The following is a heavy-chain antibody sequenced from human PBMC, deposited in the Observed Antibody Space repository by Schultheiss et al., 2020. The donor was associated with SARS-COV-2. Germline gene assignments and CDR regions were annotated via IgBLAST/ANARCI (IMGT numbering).Heavy chain of an antibody. V-gene: IGHV3-33*08. CDR2: IWYDGSNK. CDR3: ARDLGVTIYYYYYGMDV. J-gene: IGHJ6*02. Sequence: GGSLRLSCAASGFTFSSYGMHWVRQAPGKGLEWVAVIWYDGSNKYYADSVKGRFTISRDNSKNTLYLQMNSLRAEDTAVYYCARDLGVTIYYYYYGMDVWGQGTTVTVSS. D-gene: IGHD4-11*01. CDR1: GFTFSSYG.